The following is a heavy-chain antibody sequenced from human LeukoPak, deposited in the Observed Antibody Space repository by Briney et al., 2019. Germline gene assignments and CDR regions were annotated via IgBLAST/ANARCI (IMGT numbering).Heavy chain of an antibody. D-gene: IGHD6-19*01. CDR1: GGSISSYY. Sequence: ETLSLTCTVSGGSISSYYWTWLRQPPGKGLEWIGYIYYSGSTNYNPSLKSRVTISVDTSKNQFSLKLSSLTAADTAVYYCARRRAVPGFYYFDYWGQGTLVTVSS. J-gene: IGHJ4*02. CDR3: ARRRAVPGFYYFDY. CDR2: IYYSGST. V-gene: IGHV4-59*08.